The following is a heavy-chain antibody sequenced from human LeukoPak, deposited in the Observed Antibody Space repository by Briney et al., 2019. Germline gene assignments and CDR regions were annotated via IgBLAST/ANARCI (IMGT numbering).Heavy chain of an antibody. Sequence: GGSLRLSCAASGFTFSSYWMHWVRQAPGKGLVWVSRINSDGNTTNYADSVEGRFTISRDNAKNTLYLQMNSLRAEDTSVYYCARRGAVAGTVDYWGQGTLVTVSS. V-gene: IGHV3-74*01. D-gene: IGHD6-19*01. J-gene: IGHJ4*02. CDR3: ARRGAVAGTVDY. CDR2: INSDGNTT. CDR1: GFTFSSYW.